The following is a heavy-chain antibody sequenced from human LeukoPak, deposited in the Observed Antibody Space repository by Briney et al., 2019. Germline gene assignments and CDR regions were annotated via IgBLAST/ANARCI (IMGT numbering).Heavy chain of an antibody. V-gene: IGHV1-24*01. J-gene: IGHJ6*02. CDR2: FDPEDGET. CDR3: ATTRWGATMNYYYYGMDV. Sequence: ASVKVSCKVSGYTLTELSMHWVRQAPGKGLEWMGGFDPEDGETIYAQKFQGRVTMTEDTSTDTAYMELSSLRSEDTAVYYCATTRWGATMNYYYYGMDVWGQGTTVTVSS. CDR1: GYTLTELS. D-gene: IGHD1-26*01.